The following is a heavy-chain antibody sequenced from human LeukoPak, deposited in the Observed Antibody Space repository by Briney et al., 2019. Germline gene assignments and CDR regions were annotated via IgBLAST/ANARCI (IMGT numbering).Heavy chain of an antibody. CDR3: VRQGTNSGYYLLDY. J-gene: IGHJ4*02. V-gene: IGHV4-34*01. Sequence: SEALSLTCAVYGAYLNDYYWSWIRPSPGKGLEWIGEVAHKGPTVYSPTLNRKYNPSFKSRVTMSVDPSKNQFSLKLTSVTVADTATYYCVRQGTNSGYYLLDYWGQGHLVIVSS. CDR2: VAHKGPTVYSPTLNR. D-gene: IGHD3-22*01. CDR1: GAYLNDYY.